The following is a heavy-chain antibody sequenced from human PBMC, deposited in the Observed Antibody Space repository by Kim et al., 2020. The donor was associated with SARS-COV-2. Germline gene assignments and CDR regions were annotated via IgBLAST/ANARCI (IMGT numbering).Heavy chain of an antibody. J-gene: IGHJ4*02. CDR1: GFTFSRYG. CDR3: ARRDVSCCSGGVEY. CDR2: ICHDGSNK. V-gene: IGHV3-33*01. Sequence: GGSLRLSCAASGFTFSRYGMHWVRQAPGKGLEWVAFICHDGSNKYYADSVKGRFTISRDNSKNTLYLQMNRLRAEDTAVYYCARRDVSCCSGGVEYWGQGTLLTLA. D-gene: IGHD2-15*01.